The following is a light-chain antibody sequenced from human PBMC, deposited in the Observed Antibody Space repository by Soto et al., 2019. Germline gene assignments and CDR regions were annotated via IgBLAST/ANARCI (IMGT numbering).Light chain of an antibody. CDR1: QSGNNN. V-gene: IGKV3-15*01. J-gene: IGKJ4*01. CDR3: QQYKNWPTLPT. CDR2: GAS. Sequence: EIVMTQSPATLSVSPGERATLSCRASQSGNNNLAWYQQKPGQTPRLLIYGASTRATGIPARFSGSGSGTVFTLITSSLQSEDCAVYYCQQYKNWPTLPTFGGGTKVEIK.